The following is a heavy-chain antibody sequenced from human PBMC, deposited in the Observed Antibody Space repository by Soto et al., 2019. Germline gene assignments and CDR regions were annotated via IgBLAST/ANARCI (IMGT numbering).Heavy chain of an antibody. Sequence: SVKVSCKASGGTFSSYAISWVRQAPGQGLEWMGGIIPIFGTANYAQKFQGRVTITADESTSTAYMELSSLRSEDTAVYYCARNRKYYYDSSGYTFDYWGQGTLVTVSS. D-gene: IGHD3-22*01. CDR1: GGTFSSYA. CDR3: ARNRKYYYDSSGYTFDY. CDR2: IIPIFGTA. V-gene: IGHV1-69*13. J-gene: IGHJ4*02.